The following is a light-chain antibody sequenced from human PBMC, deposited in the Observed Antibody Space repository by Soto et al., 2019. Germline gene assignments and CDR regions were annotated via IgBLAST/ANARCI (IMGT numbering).Light chain of an antibody. Sequence: DIQMTQSQSSLSASVGDRVTITCRASQSISSYLNWYQQKPGKAPKLLIYAASSLQSGVPSRFSGSGSGTDFTLTISSLQPEDFATYYCQQSYSTPRTFGGGTQLESK. V-gene: IGKV1-39*01. CDR2: AAS. CDR3: QQSYSTPRT. J-gene: IGKJ4*01. CDR1: QSISSY.